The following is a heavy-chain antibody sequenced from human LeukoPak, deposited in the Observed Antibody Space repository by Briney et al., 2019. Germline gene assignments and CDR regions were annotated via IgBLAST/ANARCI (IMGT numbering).Heavy chain of an antibody. CDR2: IDNAGGDI. D-gene: IGHD5-12*01. Sequence: GGSLRLSCAASKFSFSNYEMNWVRQAPGKGPERIAYIDNAGGDIYYAESVKGRFTISRDNAKNSLYLQMNSLRVEDTAVYYCAREEKYSGSEFYYYYMDVWGKGTTVTVSS. V-gene: IGHV3-48*03. CDR3: AREEKYSGSEFYYYYMDV. CDR1: KFSFSNYE. J-gene: IGHJ6*03.